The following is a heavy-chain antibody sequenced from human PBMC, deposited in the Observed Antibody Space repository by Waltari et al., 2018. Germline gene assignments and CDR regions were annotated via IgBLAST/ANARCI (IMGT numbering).Heavy chain of an antibody. J-gene: IGHJ4*02. CDR3: ARDLIVGPTGGDYLEY. Sequence: EVQLVESGGGLAQPGGSLRLSCAASGFTFSRSWLYWVRQAPGKGLVWVSRINSDGGSTGYADSVKGRFTISRDNAKNTLYLQMNSLRAEDTAVYYCARDLIVGPTGGDYLEYWGQGTLVTVSS. D-gene: IGHD1-26*01. V-gene: IGHV3-74*01. CDR1: GFTFSRSW. CDR2: INSDGGST.